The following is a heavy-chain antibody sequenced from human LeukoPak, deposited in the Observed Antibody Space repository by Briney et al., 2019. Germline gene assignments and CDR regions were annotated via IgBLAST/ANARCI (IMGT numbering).Heavy chain of an antibody. J-gene: IGHJ4*02. D-gene: IGHD2-2*03. V-gene: IGHV1-46*01. CDR2: INPSGGST. Sequence: ASVKVSCKASGYTFTSYYMHWVRHAPGQGLEWMGIINPSGGSTSYAQKFQGRVTMTRDTSTSTVYMELSSLRSEDTAVYYCARNGYCSSTSCQYYFDYWGQGTLVTVSS. CDR3: ARNGYCSSTSCQYYFDY. CDR1: GYTFTSYY.